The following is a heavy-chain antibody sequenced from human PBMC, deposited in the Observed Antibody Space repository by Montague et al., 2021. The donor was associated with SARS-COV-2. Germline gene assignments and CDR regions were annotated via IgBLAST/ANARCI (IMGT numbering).Heavy chain of an antibody. V-gene: IGHV3-30-3*01. CDR3: ATDPDDYSYYGAFDY. Sequence: SLRLSCAASGFTFSSYAMHWVRQAPGKGLEWVAVISYDGINKYYADSVKGRFTISRDNSKNTLYLQMNSLRSEDTAVYYCATDPDDYSYYGAFDYWGQGTLVTVSS. D-gene: IGHD4-11*01. CDR1: GFTFSSYA. CDR2: ISYDGINK. J-gene: IGHJ4*02.